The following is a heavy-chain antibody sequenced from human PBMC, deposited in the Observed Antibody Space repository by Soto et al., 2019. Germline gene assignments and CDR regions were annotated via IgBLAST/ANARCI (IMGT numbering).Heavy chain of an antibody. CDR3: ARGDITIFGVVIDYYNYGLDV. J-gene: IGHJ6*02. D-gene: IGHD3-3*01. V-gene: IGHV1-69*06. CDR2: IIPILGTT. CDR1: GGTFSDYA. Sequence: QVQLVQSGAEVKKPGSSVKVSCTASGGTFSDYAISWVRQAPGQGLDWMGGIIPILGTTNYAQKFQGRVTITADKSTSTAYMELSSLKSEDTAVYYCARGDITIFGVVIDYYNYGLDVWGQGTTVTVSS.